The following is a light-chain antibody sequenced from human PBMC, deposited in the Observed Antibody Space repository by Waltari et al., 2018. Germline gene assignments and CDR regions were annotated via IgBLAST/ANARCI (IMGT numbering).Light chain of an antibody. Sequence: DIQMTPSPSSLSASVGDRVTITCRASQGINNYLVWYQQNPAKVPKLLIYAASTLQSGVPSRFSGSGSVTDFTLTISSLQPEDFATYYCQKYDSAPWTFGQGTKVEVK. CDR2: AAS. J-gene: IGKJ1*01. V-gene: IGKV1-27*01. CDR3: QKYDSAPWT. CDR1: QGINNY.